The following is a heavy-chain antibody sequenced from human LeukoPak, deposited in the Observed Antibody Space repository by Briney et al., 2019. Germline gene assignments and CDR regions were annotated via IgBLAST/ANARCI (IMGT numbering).Heavy chain of an antibody. Sequence: ASVKVSCKASGYTFTGYYIHWVRQAPGQGLEWMGRINPDNGGTNYAQKFQGRVTMTRDTSISTVYMELSRLRSDDTAVYYCARDRGYSYGGDAFDIWGQGTMVTVSS. CDR1: GYTFTGYY. V-gene: IGHV1-2*06. CDR3: ARDRGYSYGGDAFDI. D-gene: IGHD5-18*01. CDR2: INPDNGGT. J-gene: IGHJ3*02.